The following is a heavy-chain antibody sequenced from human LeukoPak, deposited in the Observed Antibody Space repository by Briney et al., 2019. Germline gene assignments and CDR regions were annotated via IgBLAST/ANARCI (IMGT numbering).Heavy chain of an antibody. CDR3: ARGYGSGSFIDY. Sequence: SETLSLTCTVSGGSISSYYWSWIRQPPGKGLEWIGYIYYSGSTNYSPSLKSRVTISVDTSKNQFSLKLSSVTAADTAVYYCARGYGSGSFIDYWGQGTLVTVFS. D-gene: IGHD3-10*01. CDR1: GGSISSYY. CDR2: IYYSGST. V-gene: IGHV4-59*01. J-gene: IGHJ4*02.